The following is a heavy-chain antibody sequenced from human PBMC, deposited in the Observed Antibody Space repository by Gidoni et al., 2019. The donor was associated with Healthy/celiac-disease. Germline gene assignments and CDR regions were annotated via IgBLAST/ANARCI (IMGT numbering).Heavy chain of an antibody. CDR2: ISISSSYI. CDR1: GFTFSSYS. J-gene: IGHJ6*02. D-gene: IGHD3-3*01. Sequence: EVQLVESGGGLVKPGGSLSLSCAASGFTFSSYSMNWVRQAPGKGLEWVSSISISSSYIYYADSVKGRFTISRDNAKNSLYLQMNSLRAEDTAVYYCARDESYYDFWSGYSLPIYGMDVWGQGTTVTVSS. CDR3: ARDESYYDFWSGYSLPIYGMDV. V-gene: IGHV3-21*01.